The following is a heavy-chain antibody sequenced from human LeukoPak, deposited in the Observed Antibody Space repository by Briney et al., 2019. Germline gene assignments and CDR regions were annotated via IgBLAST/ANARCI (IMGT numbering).Heavy chain of an antibody. V-gene: IGHV1-69*01. D-gene: IGHD3-3*01. Sequence: ASVKVSCKASGGTFSSYAISWVRQAPGQGLEWMGGIIPIFGTANYAQKFQGRVTITADESTSTAYMELSSLRSEDTAVYYCATSYDFWSGYSHYFDYWGQGTLVTVSS. CDR1: GGTFSSYA. CDR2: IIPIFGTA. CDR3: ATSYDFWSGYSHYFDY. J-gene: IGHJ4*02.